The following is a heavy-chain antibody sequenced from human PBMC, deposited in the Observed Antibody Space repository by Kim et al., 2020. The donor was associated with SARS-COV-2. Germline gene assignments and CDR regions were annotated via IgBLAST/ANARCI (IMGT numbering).Heavy chain of an antibody. D-gene: IGHD3-10*01. J-gene: IGHJ4*02. CDR3: VGHGSGKIFFDY. CDR2: INHSGST. Sequence: SETLSLTCAVYGGSSSGYYWSWIRQPPGKGLEWIGEINHSGSTNYNTSPKSRVTITVDTSKNQFFLKLSSVTAADTAVYYCVGHGSGKIFFDYWGQGTL. V-gene: IGHV4-34*01. CDR1: GGSSSGYY.